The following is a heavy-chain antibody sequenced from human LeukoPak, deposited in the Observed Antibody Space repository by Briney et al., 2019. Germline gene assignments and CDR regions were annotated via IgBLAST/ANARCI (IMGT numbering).Heavy chain of an antibody. CDR1: GGSVSSGSYY. CDR2: IYYSGST. D-gene: IGHD3-3*01. V-gene: IGHV4-61*01. CDR3: ARAVPYYDFWSGYDNVGLPFRYFDY. Sequence: PSETLSLTCTVSGGSVSSGSYYWSWIRQPPGTGLEWIGYIYYSGSTNYNPSLKSRVTISVDTSKNQFSLKLSSVTAADTAVYYCARAVPYYDFWSGYDNVGLPFRYFDYWGQGTLVTVSS. J-gene: IGHJ4*02.